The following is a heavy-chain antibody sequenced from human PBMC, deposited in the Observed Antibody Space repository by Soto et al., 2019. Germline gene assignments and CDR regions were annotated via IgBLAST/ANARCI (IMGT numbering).Heavy chain of an antibody. J-gene: IGHJ3*02. CDR3: ARSKRDYTALDAFDI. CDR1: GYTFTSYY. CDR2: INPSGGST. Sequence: ASVKVSCKASGYTFTSYYMHWVRQAPGQGLEWMGIINPSGGSTSYAQEFQGRVTMTRDTSTSTVYMELSSLRSEDTAVYYCARSKRDYTALDAFDIWGQGTMVTVSS. V-gene: IGHV1-46*01. D-gene: IGHD3-3*01.